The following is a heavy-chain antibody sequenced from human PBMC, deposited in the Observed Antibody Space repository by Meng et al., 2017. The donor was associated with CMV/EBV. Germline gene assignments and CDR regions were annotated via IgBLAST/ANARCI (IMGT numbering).Heavy chain of an antibody. CDR3: ARFKYCSSTSCYLRNWFDP. Sequence: GSLRLSCTVSGGSISSSSYYWGWIRQPPGKGLEWIGSIYYSGSTYYNPSLKSRVTISVDTSKNQFSLKLSSVTAADTAVYYCARFKYCSSTSCYLRNWFDPWAQGTLVTVSS. CDR2: IYYSGST. J-gene: IGHJ5*02. D-gene: IGHD2-2*01. V-gene: IGHV4-39*07. CDR1: GGSISSSSYY.